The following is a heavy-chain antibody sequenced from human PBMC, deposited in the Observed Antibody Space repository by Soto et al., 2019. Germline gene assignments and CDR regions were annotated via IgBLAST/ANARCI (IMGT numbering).Heavy chain of an antibody. CDR1: GGSISSSSYY. CDR3: ARRGYSGYDNFDY. J-gene: IGHJ4*02. Sequence: SETLSLTCTVSGGSISSSSYYWGWIRQPPGKGLEWIGSIYYSGSTYYNPSLKSRVTISVDTSKNQFSLKLSSVTAADTAVYYCARRGYSGYDNFDYWGQGTLVTVSS. D-gene: IGHD5-12*01. V-gene: IGHV4-39*01. CDR2: IYYSGST.